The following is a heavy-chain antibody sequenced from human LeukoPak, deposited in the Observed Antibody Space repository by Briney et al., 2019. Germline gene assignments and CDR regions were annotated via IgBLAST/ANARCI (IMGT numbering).Heavy chain of an antibody. D-gene: IGHD3-16*01. CDR1: GFTVSNNY. Sequence: GGSLRLSCAASGFTVSNNYMSWVRQAPGKGLEWVSVIYSGGSTYYADSVKGRFTISRDNSKNTLYLQMNSLRAEDTAVYYCARDYGIDFGGSAEFDPWGQGTLVTVSS. V-gene: IGHV3-53*01. CDR3: ARDYGIDFGGSAEFDP. CDR2: IYSGGST. J-gene: IGHJ5*02.